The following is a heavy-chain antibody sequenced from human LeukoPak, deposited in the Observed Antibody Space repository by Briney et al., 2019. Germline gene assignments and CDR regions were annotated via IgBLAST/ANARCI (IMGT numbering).Heavy chain of an antibody. Sequence: SETLSLTCAVSGGSISSSNWWSWVRQPPGKGLEWIGEIYHSGSTNYNPSLKSRVTISVDTSKNQFSLKLSSVTAADTAVYYCARESVLLWFGEVNYYGMDVWGQGTTVTVSS. CDR3: ARESVLLWFGEVNYYGMDV. D-gene: IGHD3-10*01. CDR1: GGSISSSNW. CDR2: IYHSGST. V-gene: IGHV4-4*02. J-gene: IGHJ6*02.